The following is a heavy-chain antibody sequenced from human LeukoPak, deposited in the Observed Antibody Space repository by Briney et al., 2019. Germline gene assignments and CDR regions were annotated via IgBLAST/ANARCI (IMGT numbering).Heavy chain of an antibody. V-gene: IGHV3-15*01. J-gene: IGHJ4*02. CDR1: GITFSNAW. Sequence: GGSLRLSCAASGITFSNAWMSWVRQAPGKGLEWVGRIKSKTDGGATDYGAPVKGRFIISRDDSKNTLYLQMNSLKTEDTAVYYCSTGDSHFYWGQGTLVTVSS. D-gene: IGHD4-11*01. CDR3: STGDSHFY. CDR2: IKSKTDGGAT.